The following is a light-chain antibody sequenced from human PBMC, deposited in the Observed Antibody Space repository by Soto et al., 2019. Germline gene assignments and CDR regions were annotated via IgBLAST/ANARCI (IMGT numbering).Light chain of an antibody. V-gene: IGKV3-20*01. J-gene: IGKJ3*01. CDR1: QSVSSTY. Sequence: EIVLTQSPGTLSLSPGERATLSRRASQSVSSTYLAWYQQKPGQAPRLLIYGASSRATGIPDRFSGSGSGTDFTLTISRLEPEDFAVYYCQQYDTSPPGFTFGPGTKVHIK. CDR2: GAS. CDR3: QQYDTSPPGFT.